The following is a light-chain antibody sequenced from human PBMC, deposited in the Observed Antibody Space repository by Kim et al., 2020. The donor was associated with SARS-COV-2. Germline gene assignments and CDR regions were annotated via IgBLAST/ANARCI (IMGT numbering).Light chain of an antibody. CDR2: QDS. Sequence: SYELTQPPSVSVSPGQTASITCSGDKLGDKYACWYQQKPGQSPVLVIYQDSKRPSGIPERFSGSNSGNTATLTISGTQAMDEADYYRQAWDSSTEVFG. V-gene: IGLV3-1*01. CDR1: KLGDKY. J-gene: IGLJ1*01. CDR3: QAWDSSTEV.